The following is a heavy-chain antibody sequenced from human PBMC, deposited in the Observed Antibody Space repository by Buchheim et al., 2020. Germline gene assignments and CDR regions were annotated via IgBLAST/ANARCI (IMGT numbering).Heavy chain of an antibody. Sequence: EVQLVESGGGLVQPGGSLRLSCAASGFTVSSNYMSWVRQAPGKGLEWVSVIYSGGSTYYADSLKGRFTISRDNSKNKPYLQMNSLRAEDTAVYYCASPYGDFIYPKGSYYYGMDVWGQGTT. V-gene: IGHV3-66*01. D-gene: IGHD4-17*01. CDR3: ASPYGDFIYPKGSYYYGMDV. CDR2: IYSGGST. CDR1: GFTVSSNY. J-gene: IGHJ6*02.